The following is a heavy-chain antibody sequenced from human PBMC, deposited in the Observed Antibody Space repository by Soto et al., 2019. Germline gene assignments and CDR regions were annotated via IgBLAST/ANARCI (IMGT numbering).Heavy chain of an antibody. Sequence: QVQLVESGGGVVQPGRSLRLSCAASEFTFSNYGMHWCRQAPGKGLEWVAVILNDGSNRYHADAVKDRFTISRDNSKNTLYLQMNSLRAEDTAVYYCARDDEYSGNGMDVWGQGTTVTVS. CDR2: ILNDGSNR. CDR3: ARDDEYSGNGMDV. CDR1: EFTFSNYG. D-gene: IGHD3-10*01. J-gene: IGHJ6*02. V-gene: IGHV3-33*01.